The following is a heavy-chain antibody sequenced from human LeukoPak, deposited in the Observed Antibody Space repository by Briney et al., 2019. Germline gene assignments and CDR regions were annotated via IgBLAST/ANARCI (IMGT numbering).Heavy chain of an antibody. CDR2: ISYDGSNK. CDR3: AKDKRSGYSGYYGMDV. J-gene: IGHJ6*02. CDR1: GFTFSSYG. V-gene: IGHV3-30*18. Sequence: EGSLRLSCAASGFTFSSYGMHWVRQAPGKGLEWVAVISYDGSNKYYADSVKGRFTISRDNSKNTLYLQMNSLRAEDTAVYYCAKDKRSGYSGYYGMDVWGQGTTVTVSS. D-gene: IGHD5-12*01.